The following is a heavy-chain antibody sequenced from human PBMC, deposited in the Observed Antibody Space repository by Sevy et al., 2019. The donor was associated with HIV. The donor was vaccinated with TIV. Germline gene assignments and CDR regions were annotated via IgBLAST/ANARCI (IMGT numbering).Heavy chain of an antibody. Sequence: SETLSLTCTVSGGSINNKAYYWAWIRQPPGKGLEWIGSMSYNGNSYYNPSLNCRVTMSLDTSKNQFSLRLTFVTAADTAVYYCARRLAAAGGGNEYFQPWGQGTLVTVSS. V-gene: IGHV4-39*01. CDR2: MSYNGNS. CDR1: GGSINNKAYY. D-gene: IGHD6-13*01. CDR3: ARRLAAAGGGNEYFQP. J-gene: IGHJ1*01.